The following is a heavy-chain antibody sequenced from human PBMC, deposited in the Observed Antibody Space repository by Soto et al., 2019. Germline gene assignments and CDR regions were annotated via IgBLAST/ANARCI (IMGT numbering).Heavy chain of an antibody. V-gene: IGHV3-7*02. CDR3: ARTMVRGLSYSHMEV. Sequence: PGGSLRLSCAASGFTFSSYWMSWVRQAPGKGLEWVANIKQDGSEKYFVDSVKGRFTISRDNAKNSLYLQMNSLKTEDTAVYYCARTMVRGLSYSHMEVWGQGTTVTVSS. J-gene: IGHJ6*02. CDR1: GFTFSSYW. D-gene: IGHD3-10*01. CDR2: IKQDGSEK.